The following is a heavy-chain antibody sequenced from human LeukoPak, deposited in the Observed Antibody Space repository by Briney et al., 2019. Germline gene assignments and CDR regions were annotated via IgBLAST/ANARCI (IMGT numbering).Heavy chain of an antibody. J-gene: IGHJ5*02. D-gene: IGHD3-3*01. V-gene: IGHV4-34*01. CDR1: GGSLSGYY. CDR3: ARGASHYDFWSGWNWFDP. CDR2: INHSGST. Sequence: SETLSLTCAVYGGSLSGYYWSWIRQPPGKGLEWIGEINHSGSTNYNPSLKSRVTISVDTSKNQFSLKLSSVTAADTAVYYCARGASHYDFWSGWNWFDPWGQGTLVTVSS.